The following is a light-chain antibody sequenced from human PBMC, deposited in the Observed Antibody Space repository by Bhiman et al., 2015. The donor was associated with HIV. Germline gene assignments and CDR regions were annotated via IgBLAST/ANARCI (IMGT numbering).Light chain of an antibody. V-gene: IGLV3-21*04. CDR3: QVWDSSSDHPI. J-gene: IGLJ2*01. Sequence: SYELTQAPSVSVAPGKPASITCGGDNIGSKSVHWYQQKPGQAPVVVMFYDSDRPSGIPDRFSGSKSGNTATLTISRVEAGDEAEYYCQVWDSSSDHPIFGGGTKLTVL. CDR2: YDS. CDR1: NIGSKS.